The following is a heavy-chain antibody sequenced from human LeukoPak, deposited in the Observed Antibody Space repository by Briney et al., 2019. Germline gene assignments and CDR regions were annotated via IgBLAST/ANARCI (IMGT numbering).Heavy chain of an antibody. CDR1: GYTFTNYD. CDR2: MNPHSGNT. Sequence: GASVKVSCKASGYTFTNYDVNWMRQATGQGLEWVGWMNPHSGNTGYVQKFQGRVSMTRDTSISTAYMEVTSLRSEDTAVYYCARGRKYNWGPGDDVFDMWGQGTMVTVSS. CDR3: ARGRKYNWGPGDDVFDM. J-gene: IGHJ3*02. D-gene: IGHD1-20*01. V-gene: IGHV1-8*01.